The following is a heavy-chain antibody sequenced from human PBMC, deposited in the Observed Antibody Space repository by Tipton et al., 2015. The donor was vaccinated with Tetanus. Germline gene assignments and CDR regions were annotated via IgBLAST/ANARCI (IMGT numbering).Heavy chain of an antibody. Sequence: QSGAEVKKPGSSVKVSCKASGGTFTNYALSWVRQAPGQGLEWVGGITPIFGTTNSAPKFQGRVTITADESTNTAYMELSSLRSDDTAVYYCARNGGGMGVWGQGTTVTVSS. D-gene: IGHD3-16*01. CDR1: GGTFTNYA. CDR2: ITPIFGTT. V-gene: IGHV1-69*01. J-gene: IGHJ6*02. CDR3: ARNGGGMGV.